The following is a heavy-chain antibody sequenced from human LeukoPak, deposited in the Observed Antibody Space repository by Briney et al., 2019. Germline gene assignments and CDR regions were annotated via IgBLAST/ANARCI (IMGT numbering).Heavy chain of an antibody. J-gene: IGHJ3*02. CDR2: IYHSGST. CDR3: AREGVLLWFGELFRTAFDI. V-gene: IGHV4-4*02. CDR1: GGSISSSNW. Sequence: SGTLSLTCAVSGGSISSSNWWSWVRQPPGKGLEWIGEIYHSGSTNYNPSLKSRVTISVDKSKNQFSLKLSSVTTADTAVYYCAREGVLLWFGELFRTAFDIWGQGTMVTVSP. D-gene: IGHD3-10*01.